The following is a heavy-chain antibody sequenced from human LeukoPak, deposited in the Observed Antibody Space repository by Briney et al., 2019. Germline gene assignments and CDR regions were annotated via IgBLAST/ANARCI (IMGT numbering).Heavy chain of an antibody. Sequence: SVEVSCKASGGTFSSYAISWVRQAPGQGLEWMGGIIPIFGTANYAQKFQGRVTITADESTSTAYMELSSLRSEDTAVYYCARAGYCSGGSCSTDAFDIWGQGTMVTVSS. CDR3: ARAGYCSGGSCSTDAFDI. CDR1: GGTFSSYA. J-gene: IGHJ3*02. CDR2: IIPIFGTA. D-gene: IGHD2-15*01. V-gene: IGHV1-69*13.